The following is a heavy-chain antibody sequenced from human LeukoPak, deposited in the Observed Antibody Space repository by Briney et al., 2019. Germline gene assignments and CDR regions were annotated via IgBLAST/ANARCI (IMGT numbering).Heavy chain of an antibody. CDR2: IYTSGST. J-gene: IGHJ4*02. V-gene: IGHV4-61*02. Sequence: SETLSLTCTVSGGSISSGSYYWSWIRQPAGKGLEWIGRIYTSGSTNYNPSLKSRVTISVDTSKNQFSLKLRSVTAADTAVYYCARRGYDSSGWYPSWGQGTLVTVSS. D-gene: IGHD6-19*01. CDR1: GGSISSGSYY. CDR3: ARRGYDSSGWYPS.